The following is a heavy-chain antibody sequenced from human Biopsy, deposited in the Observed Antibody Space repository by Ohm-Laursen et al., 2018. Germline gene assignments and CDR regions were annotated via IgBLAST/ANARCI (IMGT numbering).Heavy chain of an antibody. CDR2: ITRDGFYM. J-gene: IGHJ4*02. D-gene: IGHD3-3*01. V-gene: IGHV3-21*06. CDR3: ARGDADFHGTDS. Sequence: SLRLSCSASGFTLSSYPINWVRQAPGKGLEWVSSITRDGFYMFYADSVKGRFTISRDYAKNLVSLEMNSLRVEDTAVYYCARGDADFHGTDSWGQGTLVSVSS. CDR1: GFTLSSYP.